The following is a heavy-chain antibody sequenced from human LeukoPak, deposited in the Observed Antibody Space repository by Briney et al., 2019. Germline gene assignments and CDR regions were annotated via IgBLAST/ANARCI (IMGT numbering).Heavy chain of an antibody. CDR1: GGSFSGYY. V-gene: IGHV4-34*01. Sequence: SETLSLTCAVHGGSFSGYYWSWIRQPPGKGLEWIGEINHSGSTNYNPSLKSRVTISVDTSKNQFSLKLSSVTAADTAVYYCARARAYYYYGSGSYRPFYMDVWGKGTTVTVSS. CDR2: INHSGST. CDR3: ARARAYYYYGSGSYRPFYMDV. J-gene: IGHJ6*03. D-gene: IGHD3-10*01.